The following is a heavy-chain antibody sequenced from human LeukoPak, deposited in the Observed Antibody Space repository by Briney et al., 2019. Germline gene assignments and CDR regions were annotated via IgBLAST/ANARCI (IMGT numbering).Heavy chain of an antibody. CDR2: INHSGST. V-gene: IGHV4-34*01. J-gene: IGHJ4*02. CDR3: ATTPYYYDSSGYNY. Sequence: SETLSLTCAVYGGSFSGYYWSWIRQPPGKGLEWIGEINHSGSTNYNPSLKSRVTISVDTSKNQFSLKLSSVTAADTAVYYCATTPYYYDSSGYNYWGQGTLVTVSS. CDR1: GGSFSGYY. D-gene: IGHD3-22*01.